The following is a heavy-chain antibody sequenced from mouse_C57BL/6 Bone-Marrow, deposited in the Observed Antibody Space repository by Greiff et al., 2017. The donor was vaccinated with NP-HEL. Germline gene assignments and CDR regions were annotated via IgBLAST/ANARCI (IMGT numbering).Heavy chain of an antibody. V-gene: IGHV2-2*01. CDR1: GFSLTSYG. CDR2: IWSGGST. CDR3: ARNYDSLYYYAMDY. D-gene: IGHD2-4*01. Sequence: VQLQQSGPGLVQPSQSLSITCTVSGFSLTSYGVHWVRQSPGKGLEWLGVIWSGGSTDYNAAFISRLSISKDNSKTQVFFKMNSLQADDTAIYYCARNYDSLYYYAMDYWGQGTSVTVSS. J-gene: IGHJ4*01.